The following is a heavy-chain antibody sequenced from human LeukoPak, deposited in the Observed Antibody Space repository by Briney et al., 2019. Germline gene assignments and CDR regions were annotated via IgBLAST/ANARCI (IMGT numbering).Heavy chain of an antibody. Sequence: PGGSLRPSCEVSGFTFDSYAMSWVRQSPGKGLEWVSGIIGGGSRTYYADSVKGRFTISRDNSKNTLFLQMNSLRTDDTAVYYCAKDNIGDPDFWFDAWGQGTLVAVSS. D-gene: IGHD5-24*01. V-gene: IGHV3-23*01. CDR2: IIGGGSRT. CDR1: GFTFDSYA. CDR3: AKDNIGDPDFWFDA. J-gene: IGHJ5*02.